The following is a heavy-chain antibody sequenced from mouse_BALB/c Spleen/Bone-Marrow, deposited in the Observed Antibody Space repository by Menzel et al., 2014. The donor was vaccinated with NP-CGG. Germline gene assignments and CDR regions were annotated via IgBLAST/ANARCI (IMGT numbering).Heavy chain of an antibody. J-gene: IGHJ1*01. CDR1: GYAFTNYL. CDR2: INPGSGGT. CDR3: ARELGRGYFDV. Sequence: QVQLQQSGAELVRPGTSVKVSCKASGYAFTNYLIEWVKQRPGQGLEWIGVINPGSGGTNYKEKFKGKATLTADKSSSTAYMQLSSLTSDDSAVYFCARELGRGYFDVWGAGTTVTVSS. V-gene: IGHV1-54*01. D-gene: IGHD4-1*01.